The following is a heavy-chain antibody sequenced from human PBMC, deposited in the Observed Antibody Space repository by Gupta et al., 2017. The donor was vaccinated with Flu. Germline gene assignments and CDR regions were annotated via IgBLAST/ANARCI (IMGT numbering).Heavy chain of an antibody. CDR1: G. D-gene: IGHD2-2*01. V-gene: IGHV3-30*18. J-gene: IGHJ6*03. CDR2: ISYDGGSK. Sequence: GMTWVRQAPGKGLEWVAFISYDGGSKYYADSGKGRFTISRDNSKNTLYLQVNSLRAEDKAVYYCAKQDQPPLMYYYSYMDVWGKGTTVIVSS. CDR3: AKQDQPPLMYYYSYMDV.